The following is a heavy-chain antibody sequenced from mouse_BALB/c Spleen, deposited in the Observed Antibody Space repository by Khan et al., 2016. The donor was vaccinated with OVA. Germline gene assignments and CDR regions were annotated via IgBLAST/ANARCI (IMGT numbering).Heavy chain of an antibody. J-gene: IGHJ3*01. CDR1: GYSFTTYY. Sequence: VQLQQSGPEVMKPGASVKISCKASGYSFTTYYIHWVKQSHGKSLEWIGYVDPFNGATTYNQKFKGKATLTVDRSSSTGYMHLSSLTSEDSAVYDCTRHGYVAWFAYWGQGTLVTVSA. V-gene: IGHV1S135*01. CDR2: VDPFNGAT. D-gene: IGHD2-2*01. CDR3: TRHGYVAWFAY.